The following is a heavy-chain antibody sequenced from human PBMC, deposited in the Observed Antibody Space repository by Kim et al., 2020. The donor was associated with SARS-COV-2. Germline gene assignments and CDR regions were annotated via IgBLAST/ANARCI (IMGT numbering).Heavy chain of an antibody. D-gene: IGHD2-8*01. CDR3: ARRSRGYCTNGVCYPDY. CDR1: GYSFTSYW. Sequence: GESLKISCKGSGYSFTSYWISWVRQMPGKGLEWMGRIDPSDSYTNYSRSFQGHVTISADKSISTAYLQWSSLKASDTAMYYCARRSRGYCTNGVCYPDYWGQGTLVTVSS. CDR2: IDPSDSYT. J-gene: IGHJ4*02. V-gene: IGHV5-10-1*01.